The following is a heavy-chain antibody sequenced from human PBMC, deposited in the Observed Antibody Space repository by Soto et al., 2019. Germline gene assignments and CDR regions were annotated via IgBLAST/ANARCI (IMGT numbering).Heavy chain of an antibody. Sequence: QVQLVQSGDEVKKPGSSVKVSCKAPGGNFSSNGIRWVRQAPGQGLELMGGIIPTFGTTNYAHKFRGRVTITADESTGTAYMELSSLRSDDTAVYYCAGASDSTWYNWLDPWGQGTLVTVSS. CDR2: IIPTFGTT. J-gene: IGHJ5*02. V-gene: IGHV1-69*01. CDR1: GGNFSSNG. CDR3: AGASDSTWYNWLDP. D-gene: IGHD5-18*01.